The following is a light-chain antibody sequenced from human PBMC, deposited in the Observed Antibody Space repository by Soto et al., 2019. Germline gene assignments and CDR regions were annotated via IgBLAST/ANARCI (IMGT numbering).Light chain of an antibody. CDR1: QSISSW. V-gene: IGKV1-5*01. J-gene: IGKJ2*01. CDR3: QQYNRYPT. CDR2: DAS. Sequence: DIQMTQSPSTLSASVGDRVTITCRASQSISSWLAWYQQKPGKAPKLLIYDASSLESGVPSRFSGSGSGTEIPPTHNRPQADGFGTYYCQQYNRYPTFGQGTKPEIK.